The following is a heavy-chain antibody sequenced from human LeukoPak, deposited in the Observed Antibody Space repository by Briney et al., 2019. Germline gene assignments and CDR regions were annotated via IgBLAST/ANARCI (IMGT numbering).Heavy chain of an antibody. CDR2: INHSGST. CDR1: GGSFSGYY. CDR3: ARSGGRGYFDY. V-gene: IGHV4-34*01. D-gene: IGHD2-8*02. J-gene: IGHJ4*02. Sequence: PSETLSLTCAVYGGSFSGYYWSWIRQPPGKGLEWIGEINHSGSTNYNPSLKSRVTISVDTSKNQFSLKLSSVTAADTAVYYCARSGGRGYFDYWGQGTLVTVSS.